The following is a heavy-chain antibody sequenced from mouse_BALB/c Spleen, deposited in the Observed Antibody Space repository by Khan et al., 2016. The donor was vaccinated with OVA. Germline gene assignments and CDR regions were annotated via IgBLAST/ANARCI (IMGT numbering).Heavy chain of an antibody. J-gene: IGHJ3*01. CDR2: IWGDGST. V-gene: IGHV2-3*01. CDR1: GFSLTSYG. Sequence: QVQLKESGPGLVAPSQSLSITCTVSGFSLTSYGVGWVRQPPGKGLEWLGVIWGDGSTNYHSALISRLNINKDNSKSQVFLKLNSLQTDDPATYYCALYYYGRAWFAYWGQGTLVTVSA. CDR3: ALYYYGRAWFAY. D-gene: IGHD1-1*01.